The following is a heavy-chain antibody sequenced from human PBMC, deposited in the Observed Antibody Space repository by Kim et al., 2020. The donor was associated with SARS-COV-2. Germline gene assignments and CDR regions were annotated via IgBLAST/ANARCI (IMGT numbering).Heavy chain of an antibody. J-gene: IGHJ3*02. CDR3: AKAHDSSGPHDAFDI. CDR2: ISWNSGSI. V-gene: IGHV3-9*01. D-gene: IGHD3-22*01. Sequence: GGSLRLSCAASGFTFDDYAMHWVRQAPGKGLEWVSGISWNSGSIGYADSVKGRFTISRDNAKNSLYLQMNSLRAEDTALYYCAKAHDSSGPHDAFDIWGQGTMVTVAS. CDR1: GFTFDDYA.